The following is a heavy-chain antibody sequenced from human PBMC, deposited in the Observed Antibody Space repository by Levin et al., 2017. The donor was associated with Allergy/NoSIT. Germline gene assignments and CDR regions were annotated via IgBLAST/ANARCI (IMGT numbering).Heavy chain of an antibody. CDR2: MSYDGSGE. J-gene: IGHJ6*02. V-gene: IGHV3-30-3*01. CDR3: ARGDSRGYWGPNGVDV. Sequence: GGSLRLSCAASGFTFKTYAMHWVRQAPGKGLEWVAVMSYDGSGEYYADSVKGRFSISRDNSKNTLFLQMNSLRAEDTALYYCARGDSRGYWGPNGVDVWGQGTTVTVSS. CDR1: GFTFKTYA. D-gene: IGHD3-22*01.